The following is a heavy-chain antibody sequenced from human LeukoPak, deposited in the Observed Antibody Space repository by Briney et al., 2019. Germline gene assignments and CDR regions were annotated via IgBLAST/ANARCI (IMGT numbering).Heavy chain of an antibody. CDR3: AKDLRGEVGYRYGSHFAY. D-gene: IGHD5-18*01. Sequence: GGSLRLSCAATGFTFSSYGMHWVRQAPGKGLEWVAVISYDGSNKYYADSVKGRFTISRDNSKNTLYLQMNSLRAEDTAVYYCAKDLRGEVGYRYGSHFAYWGQGTLVTVSS. J-gene: IGHJ4*02. V-gene: IGHV3-30*18. CDR1: GFTFSSYG. CDR2: ISYDGSNK.